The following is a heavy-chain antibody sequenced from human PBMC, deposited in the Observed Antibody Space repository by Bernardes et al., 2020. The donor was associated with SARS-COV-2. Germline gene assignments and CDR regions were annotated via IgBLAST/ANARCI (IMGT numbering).Heavy chain of an antibody. CDR3: ARLAGPTGWFPFFDY. Sequence: ASVEVSCKASGYTFTSYGISWVRQAPGQGLEWMGWISAYNGKTNYAQNLQGRVTMTTDTSTSTAYMELRSLRSDDTAMYYCARLAGPTGWFPFFDYWGQGTLVTVSS. V-gene: IGHV1-18*01. J-gene: IGHJ4*02. CDR2: ISAYNGKT. D-gene: IGHD6-19*01. CDR1: GYTFTSYG.